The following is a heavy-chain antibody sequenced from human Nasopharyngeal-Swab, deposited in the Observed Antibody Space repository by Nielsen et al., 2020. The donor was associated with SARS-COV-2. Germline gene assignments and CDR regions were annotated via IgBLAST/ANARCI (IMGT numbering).Heavy chain of an antibody. CDR1: GYTLTELS. CDR2: FDPEDGET. D-gene: IGHD2-15*01. CDR3: ARGGDPREVVAATDCFDP. Sequence: ASVKVSCKVSGYTLTELSMHWVRQAPGKGLEWMGGFDPEDGETIYAQKFQGRVTMTEDTSTDTAYMELSSLRSEDTAVYYCARGGDPREVVAATDCFDPWGQGTLVTVSS. V-gene: IGHV1-24*01. J-gene: IGHJ5*02.